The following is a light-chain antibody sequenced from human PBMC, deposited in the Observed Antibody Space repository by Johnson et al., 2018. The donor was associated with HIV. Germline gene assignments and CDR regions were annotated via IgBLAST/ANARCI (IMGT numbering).Light chain of an antibody. CDR3: GTWDSSLSAYNYV. CDR2: DNN. Sequence: QPVLTQPPSVSAAPGQKVTISCSGSSSNIGNNYVSWYQQLPGTAPKLLIYDNNKRPSGIPDRFSGSKSGTSATLGITRLQTGDEADYYCGTWDSSLSAYNYVFGTGTKVTVL. V-gene: IGLV1-51*01. CDR1: SSNIGNNY. J-gene: IGLJ1*01.